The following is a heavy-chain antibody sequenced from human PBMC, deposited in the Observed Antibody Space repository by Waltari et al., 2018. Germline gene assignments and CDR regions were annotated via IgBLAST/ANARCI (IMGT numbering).Heavy chain of an antibody. CDR3: ARRFCSGGKCYGDI. CDR1: GYSFSNTW. D-gene: IGHD2-15*01. V-gene: IGHV5-51*01. CDR2: ISPVDSDT. Sequence: EVLLVQSGAEVKKPGESLKISCKGSGYSFSNTWIGWVRQMPGKGLEWMGIISPVDSDTGYGPSVQGQGRISVDKSITTAYLQWDSLKASDTAMYYCARRFCSGGKCYGDIWGQGTLVIVSS. J-gene: IGHJ4*02.